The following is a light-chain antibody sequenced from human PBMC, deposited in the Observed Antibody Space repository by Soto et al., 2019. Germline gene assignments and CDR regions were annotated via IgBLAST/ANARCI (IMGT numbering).Light chain of an antibody. J-gene: IGLJ2*01. CDR1: SSDVGSYDY. CDR3: SSYTSNTTVI. Sequence: QSALTQPASVSGSPGQSITISCTGTSSDVGSYDYVSWYLHHPGKAPKLIIYEVSNRPSGVSNRFSGSKSGNTASLTISGLQADDEADYYCSSYTSNTTVIFGGGTKVTVL. V-gene: IGLV2-14*01. CDR2: EVS.